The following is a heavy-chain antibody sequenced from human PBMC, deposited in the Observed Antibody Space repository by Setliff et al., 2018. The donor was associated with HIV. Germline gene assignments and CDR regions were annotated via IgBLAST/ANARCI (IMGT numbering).Heavy chain of an antibody. D-gene: IGHD5-12*01. J-gene: IGHJ4*02. Sequence: ASVMVSCKVSGYTVTELSINWVRQAPGKGPEWMGGFEPEDNKIVYAQKFQGRVTTTEDTSTDTAYMELSSLRPEDTAVNYCATRIRDGHRGYGYFDFWGQGTLVTVSS. CDR2: FEPEDNKI. CDR3: ATRIRDGHRGYGYFDF. V-gene: IGHV1-24*01. CDR1: GYTVTELS.